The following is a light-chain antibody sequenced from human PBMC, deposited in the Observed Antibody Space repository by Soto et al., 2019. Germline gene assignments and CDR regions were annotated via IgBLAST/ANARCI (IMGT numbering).Light chain of an antibody. CDR1: QDISNY. J-gene: IGKJ2*01. CDR3: QPYDNRPPYT. V-gene: IGKV1-33*01. Sequence: DLQMTQSPSSLSASVGDRVTITCQASQDISNYLNWYQQKPGKAPKLLIYDASNLETGVPSRFSGSGSGTDFTFAITSLQPEDIATYYCQPYDNRPPYTFGQGTKLEIK. CDR2: DAS.